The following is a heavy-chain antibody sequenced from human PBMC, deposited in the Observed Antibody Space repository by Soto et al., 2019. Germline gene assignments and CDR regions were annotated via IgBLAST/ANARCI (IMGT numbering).Heavy chain of an antibody. CDR2: ISGSGAST. D-gene: IGHD2-8*01. Sequence: GGSLRLSCAASGFTFRSYDMSWVRQAPGKGLEWVSAISGSGASTYYADSVKGRFTISRDNSKNTLYLQMNSLRAEDTAVYYCAKDLTRGSTMVLQRTDAFDIWGQGTMVTVSS. CDR1: GFTFRSYD. J-gene: IGHJ3*02. CDR3: AKDLTRGSTMVLQRTDAFDI. V-gene: IGHV3-23*01.